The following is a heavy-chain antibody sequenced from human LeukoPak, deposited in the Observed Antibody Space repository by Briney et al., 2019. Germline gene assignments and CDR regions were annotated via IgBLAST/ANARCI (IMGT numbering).Heavy chain of an antibody. Sequence: GGSLRLSCAASGFTFSSYGMHWVRQAPGKGLEWVAFIRYDRSDKYYTDSVKGRFAISRDNSKNTLYLQMNSLRAEDTAIYYCAKLQLYYDILTGPLVDYWGQGTLVTVSS. V-gene: IGHV3-30*02. J-gene: IGHJ4*02. CDR2: IRYDRSDK. CDR1: GFTFSSYG. D-gene: IGHD3-9*01. CDR3: AKLQLYYDILTGPLVDY.